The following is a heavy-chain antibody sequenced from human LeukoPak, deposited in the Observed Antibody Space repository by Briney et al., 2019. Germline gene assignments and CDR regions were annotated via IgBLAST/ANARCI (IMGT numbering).Heavy chain of an antibody. CDR1: GFTVSSNY. Sequence: GGSLRLSCAASGFTVSSNYMSWVRQAPGKGLERVSVLYSGGSTYYADSVKGRFTISRDNSKNTLYLQMNSLRAEDTAVYYCAADYYYDSSGYGFDIWGQGTMVTVSS. V-gene: IGHV3-66*02. CDR3: AADYYYDSSGYGFDI. CDR2: LYSGGST. D-gene: IGHD3-22*01. J-gene: IGHJ3*02.